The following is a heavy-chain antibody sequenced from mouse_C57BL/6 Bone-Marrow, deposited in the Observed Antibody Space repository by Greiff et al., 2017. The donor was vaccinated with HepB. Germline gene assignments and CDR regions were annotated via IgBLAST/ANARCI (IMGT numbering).Heavy chain of an antibody. CDR3: TTGYDYDPYAMDY. CDR2: IDPENGDT. CDR1: GFNIKDDY. J-gene: IGHJ4*01. V-gene: IGHV14-4*01. D-gene: IGHD2-4*01. Sequence: VQLQQSGAELVRPGASVKLSCTASGFNIKDDYMHWVKQRPEQGLEWIGWIDPENGDTEYASKFQGKATITADTSSNTAYLQLSSLTSEDTAVYYCTTGYDYDPYAMDYWGQGTSVTVSS.